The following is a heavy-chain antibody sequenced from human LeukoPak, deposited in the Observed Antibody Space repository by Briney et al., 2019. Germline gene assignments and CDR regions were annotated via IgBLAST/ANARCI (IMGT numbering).Heavy chain of an antibody. D-gene: IGHD4-11*01. CDR3: ARDFPRDYSNPGGYFDY. CDR1: GGSIGPYY. CDR2: IYTTGTA. V-gene: IGHV4-4*07. J-gene: IGHJ4*02. Sequence: SETLSLTCLLSGGSIGPYYWSWIRQAAGKGPEWIGRIYTTGTADYNPSLKGRVFLSVDTSMNEFSLKLSSVTAADTAVYYCARDFPRDYSNPGGYFDYWGQGTLVTVSS.